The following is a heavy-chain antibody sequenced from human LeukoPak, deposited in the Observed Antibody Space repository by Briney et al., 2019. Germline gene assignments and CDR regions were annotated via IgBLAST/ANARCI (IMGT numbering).Heavy chain of an antibody. Sequence: GGSLRLSCAASGFTFSSYSMNWVRQAPGKGLEWVSFISSGGTTIYYADSVKGRFTISRDNAKNSLHLQMNSLRAEDTAVYYCARGGAFCSVDGCYSGRNWFDPWGQGTLVTVSS. V-gene: IGHV3-48*04. CDR1: GFTFSSYS. D-gene: IGHD2-15*01. CDR2: ISSGGTTI. CDR3: ARGGAFCSVDGCYSGRNWFDP. J-gene: IGHJ5*02.